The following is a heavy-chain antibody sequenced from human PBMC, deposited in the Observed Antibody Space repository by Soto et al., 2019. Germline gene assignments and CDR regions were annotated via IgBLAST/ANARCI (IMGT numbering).Heavy chain of an antibody. V-gene: IGHV4-31*03. CDR3: VRSRDNGYYTYFDY. Sequence: LSLTCTVCGGSISSVGYYWSWIRQHPGKGLEWIGYIYYSGSTYYNPSLKSRVTISVDTSKNQFSLKLSSVTAADTAVYYCVRSRDNGYYTYFDYWGQGTLVTV. D-gene: IGHD3-22*01. CDR2: IYYSGST. CDR1: GGSISSVGYY. J-gene: IGHJ4*02.